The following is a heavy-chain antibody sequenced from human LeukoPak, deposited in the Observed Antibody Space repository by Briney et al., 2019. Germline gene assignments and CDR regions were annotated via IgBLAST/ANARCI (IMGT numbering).Heavy chain of an antibody. J-gene: IGHJ4*02. CDR3: ARYGYSSGWYAYYFDY. CDR2: ISAYNGNT. Sequence: ASVKVSCKASGYTFTSYDINWVRQAPGQGLEWMGWISAYNGNTNYAQKLQGRVTMTTDTSTSTAYMELRSLRSDDTAVYYCARYGYSSGWYAYYFDYWGQGTLVTVSS. D-gene: IGHD6-19*01. CDR1: GYTFTSYD. V-gene: IGHV1-18*01.